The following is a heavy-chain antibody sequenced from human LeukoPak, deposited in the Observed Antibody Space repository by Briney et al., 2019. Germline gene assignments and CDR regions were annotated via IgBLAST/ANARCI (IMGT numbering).Heavy chain of an antibody. Sequence: SETLSLTCTVSVDSLSSTSYYWDWIRQPPGKGLEWIGSIYNSGTTYYNPSLKSRVNISVNTSKNQFSLKVSSVTAADTAVYYCASRVYGLGSFNYWGQGTLVTVSS. CDR1: VDSLSSTSYY. D-gene: IGHD3-10*01. J-gene: IGHJ4*01. CDR2: IYNSGTT. CDR3: ASRVYGLGSFNY. V-gene: IGHV4-39*01.